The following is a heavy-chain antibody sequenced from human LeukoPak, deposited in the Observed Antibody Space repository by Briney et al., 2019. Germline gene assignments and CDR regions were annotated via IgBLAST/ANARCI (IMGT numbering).Heavy chain of an antibody. CDR2: IYTSGST. V-gene: IGHV4-4*07. Sequence: PSETLSLTCTVSGGSISSYYWSWLWQPAGKGREGIGRIYTSGSTNYNPSLKSRVTMSVDTSKNQFSLKLSSVTAADTAVYYCARVSSSWYYFDYWGQGTLVTVSS. CDR1: GGSISSYY. J-gene: IGHJ4*02. D-gene: IGHD6-13*01. CDR3: ARVSSSWYYFDY.